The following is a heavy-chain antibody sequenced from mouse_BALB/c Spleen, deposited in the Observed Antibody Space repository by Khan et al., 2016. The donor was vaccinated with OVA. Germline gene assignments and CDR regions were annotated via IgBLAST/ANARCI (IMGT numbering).Heavy chain of an antibody. CDR1: GYTFTNYW. Sequence: VQLQESGAELAKPGPSVKMSCKASGYTFTNYWMHWVKQRPGQGLEWIGYINPSTGYTDHNQKFKDKATLTADTSSSTAYMQLSSLTSEDSAVYDCARRGVYGIFHYWGQGTLVTVSA. V-gene: IGHV1-7*01. CDR2: INPSTGYT. D-gene: IGHD2-1*01. J-gene: IGHJ3*01. CDR3: ARRGVYGIFHY.